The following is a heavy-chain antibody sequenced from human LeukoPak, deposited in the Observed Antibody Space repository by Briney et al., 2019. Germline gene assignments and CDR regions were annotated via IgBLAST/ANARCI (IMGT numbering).Heavy chain of an antibody. CDR3: AKAPRGLIVVVTLYYFDY. Sequence: GSLRLSCAASGFTFNSYTMNWVRQAPGQGLEWVSFISSGSDTIYYADSVKGRFTISRDNSKNTLYLQMNSLRAEDTAVYYCAKAPRGLIVVVTLYYFDYWGQGTLVTVSS. D-gene: IGHD3-22*01. V-gene: IGHV3-48*01. CDR1: GFTFNSYT. J-gene: IGHJ4*02. CDR2: ISSGSDTI.